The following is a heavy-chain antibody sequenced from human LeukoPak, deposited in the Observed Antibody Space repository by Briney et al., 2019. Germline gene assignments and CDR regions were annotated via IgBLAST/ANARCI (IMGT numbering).Heavy chain of an antibody. J-gene: IGHJ4*02. V-gene: IGHV3-7*05. CDR2: INQDGSEK. CDR3: ARSTLGGFHS. CDR1: GFTFSSYW. Sequence: PGGSLRLSCAASGFTFSSYWLNWVRQAPGKGLEWVANINQDGSEKYYVDSVKGRFTISRDNAKNSLYLQMSSLRAEDTAVYYCARSTLGGFHSWGQGTLVTVSS. D-gene: IGHD3-16*01.